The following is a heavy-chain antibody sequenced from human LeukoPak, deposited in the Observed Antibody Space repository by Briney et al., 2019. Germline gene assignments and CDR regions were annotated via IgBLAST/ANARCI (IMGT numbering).Heavy chain of an antibody. D-gene: IGHD6-6*01. Sequence: GGSLRLSCAAPGFSFSSYRMNWVRQAPGKGLEWVASISSNNGYIYYADSVKGRFTISRDNGENSLHLQMNSLRAEDAAVYYCARDLGTRKSIAFADWGQGTRVSVS. J-gene: IGHJ4*02. CDR2: ISSNNGYI. CDR3: ARDLGTRKSIAFAD. CDR1: GFSFSSYR. V-gene: IGHV3-21*01.